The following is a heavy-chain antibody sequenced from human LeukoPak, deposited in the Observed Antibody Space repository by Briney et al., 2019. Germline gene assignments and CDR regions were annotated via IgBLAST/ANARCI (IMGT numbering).Heavy chain of an antibody. D-gene: IGHD2-15*01. CDR1: GLTVSSNY. V-gene: IGHV3-53*01. CDR3: ARDALIDHSRPFDI. J-gene: IGHJ3*02. CDR2: IYGGGNT. Sequence: SGGSLRLPCAASGLTVSSNYMSWVRQAPGKGLEWVSVIYGGGNTYYADSVKGRFTISRDNSKNTLYLQMNSLRAEDTAVYYCARDALIDHSRPFDIWGQGTMVTVSS.